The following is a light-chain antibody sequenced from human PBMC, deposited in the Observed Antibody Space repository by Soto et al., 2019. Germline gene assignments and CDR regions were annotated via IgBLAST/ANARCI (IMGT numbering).Light chain of an antibody. CDR1: QSVTSNY. CDR2: GTS. V-gene: IGKV3-20*01. J-gene: IGKJ4*01. Sequence: DIVLTQSPATLSLSPGERAALSCRASQSVTSNYLAWYQQKPGQAPSLIIYGTSIKATGISDRFSGSGSGTDFPLTISRLKPEDFAVYFCQQYGSSPVTFGGGTRVE. CDR3: QQYGSSPVT.